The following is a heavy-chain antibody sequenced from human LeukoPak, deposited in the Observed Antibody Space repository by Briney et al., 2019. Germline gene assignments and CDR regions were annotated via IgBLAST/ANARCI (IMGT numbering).Heavy chain of an antibody. CDR1: GGSVSSGSYY. CDR2: IYYSGST. Sequence: PSETLSLTCNVSGGSVSSGSYYWSWIRQPPGKGLEWIGYIYYSGSTNYNPSLKSRVTISVDTSKNQFSLKLSSVTAAETAVYYCGRGGDLGDYVWGSYRYIRNWGYYFDYWGQGTLVTVSS. CDR3: GRGGDLGDYVWGSYRYIRNWGYYFDY. J-gene: IGHJ4*02. D-gene: IGHD3-16*02. V-gene: IGHV4-61*01.